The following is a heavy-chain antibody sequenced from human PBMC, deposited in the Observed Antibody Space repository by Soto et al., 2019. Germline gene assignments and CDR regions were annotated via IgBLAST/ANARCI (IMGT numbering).Heavy chain of an antibody. J-gene: IGHJ4*02. CDR3: ARGRYGDY. Sequence: QVHLVQSGAEVKNPGASVKVSCKGSGYDFTTYGITWVRQAPGQGLEWMAWISAHNGNTNYAPNLQRRVTVTRDTSTSKSYIELRRQRSDDTAVYYCARGRYGDYWGQGALVTVSS. D-gene: IGHD1-1*01. CDR2: ISAHNGNT. V-gene: IGHV1-18*01. CDR1: GYDFTTYG.